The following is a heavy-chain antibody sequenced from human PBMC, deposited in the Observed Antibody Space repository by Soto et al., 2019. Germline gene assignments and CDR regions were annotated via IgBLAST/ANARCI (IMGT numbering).Heavy chain of an antibody. J-gene: IGHJ4*02. Sequence: EVQLLESGGGLVQPGGSLRLSCAASGFPFSTYAMTWVRPAPGKGLEWVSSISANGDNTYYADSVKGRFTISREASKSTLYVQMNSLRADDTAVYYCAKLSARDYGDQIDYRGQGTLVTVSS. CDR1: GFPFSTYA. CDR2: ISANGDNT. CDR3: AKLSARDYGDQIDY. V-gene: IGHV3-23*01. D-gene: IGHD4-17*01.